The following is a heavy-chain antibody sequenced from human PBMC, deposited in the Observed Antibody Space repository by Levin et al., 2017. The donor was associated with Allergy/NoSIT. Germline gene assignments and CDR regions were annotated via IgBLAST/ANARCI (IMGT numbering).Heavy chain of an antibody. V-gene: IGHV4-4*07. J-gene: IGHJ3*02. CDR3: ATSSDTSGYEREDAFDI. D-gene: IGHD3-22*01. Sequence: SETLSLTCSVSGGSISSFYWSWVRQPAGMGLEWIGRAHASGSGSTNYNPSLKRRVTMSVDTSKNRFYLNLTSVTAADTALYYCATSSDTSGYEREDAFDIWGQGTMVTVSS. CDR1: GGSISSFY. CDR2: AHASGSGST.